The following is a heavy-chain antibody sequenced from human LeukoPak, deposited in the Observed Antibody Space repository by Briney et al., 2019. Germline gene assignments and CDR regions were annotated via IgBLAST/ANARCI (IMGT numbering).Heavy chain of an antibody. CDR1: GGSFSGYY. CDR2: IFPSGGEI. D-gene: IGHD2-8*02. J-gene: IGHJ4*02. Sequence: GTLSLTCAVYGGSFSGYYWSWIRQPPGKGLEWVSSIFPSGGEIHYADSVRGRFTISRDNSKSTLSLQMNSLRAEDTAIYYCATYRQVLLPFESWGQGTLVTVSS. V-gene: IGHV3-23*01. CDR3: ATYRQVLLPFES.